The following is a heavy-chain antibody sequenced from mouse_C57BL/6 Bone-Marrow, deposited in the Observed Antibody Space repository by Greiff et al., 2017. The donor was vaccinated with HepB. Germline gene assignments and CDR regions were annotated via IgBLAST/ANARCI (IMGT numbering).Heavy chain of an antibody. CDR3: ARSRQLGRRYFDY. CDR1: GYTFTSYW. D-gene: IGHD4-1*02. Sequence: QVQLQQPGAELVKPGASVKLSCKASGYTFTSYWMHWVKQRPGQGLEWIGMIHPNSGSTNYNEKFKSKATLTVDKSSSTAYMQLSSLTSEDSAVYYCARSRQLGRRYFDYWGQGTTLTVSS. CDR2: IHPNSGST. V-gene: IGHV1-64*01. J-gene: IGHJ2*01.